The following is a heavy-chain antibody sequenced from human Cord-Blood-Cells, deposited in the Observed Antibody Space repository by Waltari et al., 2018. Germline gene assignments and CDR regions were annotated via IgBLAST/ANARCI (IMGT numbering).Heavy chain of an antibody. CDR2: IIPIFGTA. J-gene: IGHJ5*02. Sequence: KKPGSSVKVSCKASGGTFSSYAIRWVRQAPGQGLEWMGGIIPIFGTANYAQKFQGRVPITADGSTSTAYMELSSLSSEDTSVYYCARRICGSIVVVPAAIWGWFDPWGQGTLVTVSS. CDR1: GGTFSSYA. D-gene: IGHD2-2*01. CDR3: ARRICGSIVVVPAAIWGWFDP. V-gene: IGHV1-69*01.